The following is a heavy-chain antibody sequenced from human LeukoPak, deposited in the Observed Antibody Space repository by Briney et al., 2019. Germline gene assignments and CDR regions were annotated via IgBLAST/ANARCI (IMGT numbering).Heavy chain of an antibody. CDR1: GFTFSDYY. V-gene: IGHV3-11*04. D-gene: IGHD3-22*01. Sequence: PGGSLRLSCAASGFTFSDYYMNWIRQAPGKGLEWVSFLSSSGSTIYYADSVKGRFTISRDNAKNSLYLQMNSLRAEDTAVYYCARAGDSSGYFVSPYFNYWGQGTLVTVS. J-gene: IGHJ4*02. CDR3: ARAGDSSGYFVSPYFNY. CDR2: LSSSGSTI.